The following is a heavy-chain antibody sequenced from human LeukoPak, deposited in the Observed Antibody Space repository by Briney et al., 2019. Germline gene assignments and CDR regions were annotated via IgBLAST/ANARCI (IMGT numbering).Heavy chain of an antibody. CDR2: IYHSGST. V-gene: IGHV4-38-2*02. D-gene: IGHD3-10*01. CDR3: ARDSGISMVRGVIWGPGWFDP. Sequence: SETLSLTCTVSGYSISSGYYWGWIRQPPGKGLEWIGSIYHSGSTYYNPSLKSRVTISVDTSKNQFSLKLSSVTAADTAVYYCARDSGISMVRGVIWGPGWFDPWGQGTLITVSS. CDR1: GYSISSGYY. J-gene: IGHJ5*02.